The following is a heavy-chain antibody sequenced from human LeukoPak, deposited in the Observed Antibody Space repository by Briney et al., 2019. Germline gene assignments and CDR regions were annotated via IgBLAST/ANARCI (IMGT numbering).Heavy chain of an antibody. D-gene: IGHD2-21*02. J-gene: IGHJ4*02. Sequence: PGGSLRLSCTVSGFTFSSYWMRWVRQAPGKGLVWVSRINTDGSSTSYADSVKGRFTISRDNAKNTLYLQMNSLRAEDTAVYYCAMSYCGGDCYSDWGQGTLVTVSS. CDR1: GFTFSSYW. CDR3: AMSYCGGDCYSD. V-gene: IGHV3-74*01. CDR2: INTDGSST.